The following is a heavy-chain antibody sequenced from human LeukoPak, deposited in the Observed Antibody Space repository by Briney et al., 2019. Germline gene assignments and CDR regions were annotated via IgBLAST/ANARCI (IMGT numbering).Heavy chain of an antibody. Sequence: GGSLRLSCAASGFTFSRDSMNWVRQAPGKGLEWVSYINGGGSPIYYADSVRGRFTISRDNAKNSLYLQMNSLRAEDTAVYYCVRASAAAGENWFDPWGQGTLVTVSS. CDR2: INGGGSPI. CDR1: GFTFSRDS. CDR3: VRASAAAGENWFDP. V-gene: IGHV3-48*01. J-gene: IGHJ5*02. D-gene: IGHD6-13*01.